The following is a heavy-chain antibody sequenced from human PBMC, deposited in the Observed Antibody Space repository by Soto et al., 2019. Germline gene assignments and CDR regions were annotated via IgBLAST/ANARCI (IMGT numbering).Heavy chain of an antibody. CDR3: AKDAVYKDGLWLMDQ. Sequence: GGSLRLSCAVSGFTLSTFAMTWVRQAPGKGLECVSGIVGSGSQIHYADSVKGRFTISKDNSKNILYLKMDSLRVDDTAVYFCAKDAVYKDGLWLMDQWGHGTQVTVSS. CDR1: GFTLSTFA. J-gene: IGHJ4*01. D-gene: IGHD2-21*01. CDR2: IVGSGSQI. V-gene: IGHV3-23*01.